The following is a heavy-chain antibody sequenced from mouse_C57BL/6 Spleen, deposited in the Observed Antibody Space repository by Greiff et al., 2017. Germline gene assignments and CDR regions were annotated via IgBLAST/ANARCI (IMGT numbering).Heavy chain of an antibody. CDR3: ARDRDYGSGYSDY. V-gene: IGHV5-4*01. J-gene: IGHJ2*01. D-gene: IGHD1-1*01. Sequence: EVMLVESGGGLVKPGGSLKLSCAASGFTFSSYAMSWVRQTPEKRLEWVATISDGGSYTYNPDNVKGRFTISRDNAKNNLYLQMSHLKYEDTAMYYCARDRDYGSGYSDYWGQGTTLTVSS. CDR2: ISDGGSYT. CDR1: GFTFSSYA.